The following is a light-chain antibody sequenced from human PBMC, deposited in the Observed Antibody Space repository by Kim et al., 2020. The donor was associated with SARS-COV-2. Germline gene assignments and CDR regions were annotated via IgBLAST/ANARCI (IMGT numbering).Light chain of an antibody. V-gene: IGKV1-27*01. CDR3: QKYYGAPLT. J-gene: IGKJ4*01. CDR2: DAS. CDR1: QGISNY. Sequence: ASVGDRVTITCRASQGISNYLAWYQQKPGKVPKLLIHDASTLRSGVPSRFSGSGSGTDFTLTITSLQPEDVATYYCQKYYGAPLTFGGGTKVEIK.